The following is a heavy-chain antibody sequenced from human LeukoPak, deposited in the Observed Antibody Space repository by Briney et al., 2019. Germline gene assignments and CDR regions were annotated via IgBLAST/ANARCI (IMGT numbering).Heavy chain of an antibody. Sequence: PSETLSLTCAVYGGSFSGYYWSWIRQPPGKGLEWIGEINHSGSTNYNPSLKSRVTIPVDASNNQFSLKLNSVTAADTAVYYCARGTAYDFWSGFFSNFDYWGQGTLVTVSS. V-gene: IGHV4-34*01. CDR3: ARGTAYDFWSGFFSNFDY. D-gene: IGHD3-3*01. J-gene: IGHJ4*02. CDR1: GGSFSGYY. CDR2: INHSGST.